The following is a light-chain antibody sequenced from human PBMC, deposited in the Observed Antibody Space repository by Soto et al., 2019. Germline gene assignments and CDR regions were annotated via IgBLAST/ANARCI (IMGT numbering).Light chain of an antibody. V-gene: IGKV3-15*01. CDR2: GAS. CDR3: QQYDKWPRT. Sequence: EIVMTQSPATLSVSPGERATLSCKASQSVSRKLAWYQQTRGQAPRLLMYGASTRATGVPARFSGSGSGTEFTLTISNLQSEDFAVYHCQQYDKWPRTFGQGTKVDIK. CDR1: QSVSRK. J-gene: IGKJ1*01.